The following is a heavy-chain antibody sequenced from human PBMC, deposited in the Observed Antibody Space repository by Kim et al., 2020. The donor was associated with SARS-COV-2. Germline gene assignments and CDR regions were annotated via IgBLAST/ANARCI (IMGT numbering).Heavy chain of an antibody. D-gene: IGHD6-6*01. CDR1: GYTFTSYD. CDR3: ARGEAEQLVFNYYYYMDV. Sequence: ASVKVSCKASGYTFTSYDINWVGQATGKGLGWMGWLNPNRGNKGYAKKFQGRVTMTRNTSISTAYMELGSLRSEDTAVYYCARGEAEQLVFNYYYYMDVWGKGTTVTVSS. J-gene: IGHJ6*03. V-gene: IGHV1-8*01. CDR2: LNPNRGNK.